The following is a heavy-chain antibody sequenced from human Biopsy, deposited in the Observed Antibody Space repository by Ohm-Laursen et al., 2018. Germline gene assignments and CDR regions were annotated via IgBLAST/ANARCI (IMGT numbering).Heavy chain of an antibody. J-gene: IGHJ4*02. V-gene: IGHV4-59*01. Sequence: GTLSLTCNVSGDSISIYYWSWIRQPPGKGLEWIGNFYYSGSTNYNPSLKSRITMSLDRSKSQVSLRMNPVTAADTAVYYCARARIKTSGVLIPETYYFDSWGQGTLVTVSS. CDR1: GDSISIYY. D-gene: IGHD3-3*01. CDR3: ARARIKTSGVLIPETYYFDS. CDR2: FYYSGST.